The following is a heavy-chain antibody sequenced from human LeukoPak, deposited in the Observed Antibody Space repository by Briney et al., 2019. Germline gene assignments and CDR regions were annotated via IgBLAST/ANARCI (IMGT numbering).Heavy chain of an antibody. J-gene: IGHJ4*02. D-gene: IGHD6-13*01. V-gene: IGHV1-46*03. Sequence: ASVKVSCKASGYTFTSYYMHWVRQAPGQGLEWMGIINPSGGGTSYAQKFQGRVTMTRDTSTSTVYMELSSLRSEDTAVYYCARIDPAAYFDYWGQGTLVTVSS. CDR2: INPSGGGT. CDR3: ARIDPAAYFDY. CDR1: GYTFTSYY.